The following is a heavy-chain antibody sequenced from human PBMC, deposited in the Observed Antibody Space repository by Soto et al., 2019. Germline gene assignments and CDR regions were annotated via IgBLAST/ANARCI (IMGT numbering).Heavy chain of an antibody. CDR2: LNPMSGST. J-gene: IGHJ4*02. CDR3: ARDLLAGDF. Sequence: QVQLVQSGAEVKKPGASVKVSCRASGYTFTNYYIHWVRQAPGQGLEWMAILNPMSGSTNYAQNSQGRVTLTMDTSTTTVYMDLSSLRFEDTAVYFCARDLLAGDFWGQGTLVTVSS. D-gene: IGHD3-10*01. CDR1: GYTFTNYY. V-gene: IGHV1-46*01.